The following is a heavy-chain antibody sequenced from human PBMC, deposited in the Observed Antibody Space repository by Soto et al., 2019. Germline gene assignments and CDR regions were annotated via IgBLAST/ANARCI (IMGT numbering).Heavy chain of an antibody. CDR2: IIPVFGTA. V-gene: IGHV1-69*01. Sequence: QAQLEQSGGEVKKPGSSVKVSCKASRVAFSKFIVTWVRQAPGVGLEWVGGIIPVFGTANYAQKFQDRVTLTADESTSTSDMEVNNLRSEDTAVYYCAKVRYSSPMGYYYGMDVWGQGTTVTVSS. CDR1: RVAFSKFI. D-gene: IGHD2-2*01. J-gene: IGHJ6*02. CDR3: AKVRYSSPMGYYYGMDV.